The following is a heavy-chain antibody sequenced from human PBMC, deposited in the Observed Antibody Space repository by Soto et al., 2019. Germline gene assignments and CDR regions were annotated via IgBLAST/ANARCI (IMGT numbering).Heavy chain of an antibody. D-gene: IGHD3-9*01. CDR3: ARADYEILTGSYAMDV. CDR2: VSTNGAT. CDR1: DDFISSYY. Sequence: ETLSLTCTVSDDFISSYYWNWIRQPAGKGLEWIGRVSTNGATNYNPSLESRVTMSVDTSKNQFSLKLTSVTAADTAVYFCARADYEILTGSYAMDVWGQGTTVTVSS. V-gene: IGHV4-4*07. J-gene: IGHJ6*02.